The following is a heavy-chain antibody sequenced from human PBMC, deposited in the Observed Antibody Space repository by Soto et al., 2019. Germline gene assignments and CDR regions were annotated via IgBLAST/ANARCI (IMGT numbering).Heavy chain of an antibody. Sequence: EVQLVESGGGLVKPGGSLRLSCAASGFTFSSYSMNWVRQAPGKGLEWVSSISGGSSYIYYADSVKGRVTISRDNAKNSLYLQMNSLRAEDTAGYYCARGKGMDVWGQGTTVTVSS. CDR2: ISGGSSYI. V-gene: IGHV3-21*01. CDR3: ARGKGMDV. J-gene: IGHJ6*02. CDR1: GFTFSSYS.